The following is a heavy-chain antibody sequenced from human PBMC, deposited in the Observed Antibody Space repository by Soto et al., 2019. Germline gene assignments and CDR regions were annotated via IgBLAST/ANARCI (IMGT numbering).Heavy chain of an antibody. V-gene: IGHV3-23*01. J-gene: IGHJ4*02. CDR1: GFSFISHV. Sequence: EVQLLESGGDLVQPGGSLRLSCVASGFSFISHVLTWVRQAPGKGLEWVSAMNVDGRNIFYADSMKGRFTVSRDNSTDTLYLQMSSVRGEDTAVYYCARDMGVSFWGQGTLVTVSS. CDR3: ARDMGVSF. CDR2: MNVDGRNI. D-gene: IGHD2-8*02.